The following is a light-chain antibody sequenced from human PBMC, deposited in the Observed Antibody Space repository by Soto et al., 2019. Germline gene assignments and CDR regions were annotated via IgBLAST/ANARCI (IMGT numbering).Light chain of an antibody. Sequence: EIVLTQSPATLSLSPGERATLSCRASQSVSSYLAWYKQKPGQAPRLLIYDASNRATGIPARFSGSGSGTDITLTISSLEPEDIAVYYCQQSSNWPLTFGGGTKVEIK. CDR2: DAS. J-gene: IGKJ4*01. V-gene: IGKV3-11*01. CDR3: QQSSNWPLT. CDR1: QSVSSY.